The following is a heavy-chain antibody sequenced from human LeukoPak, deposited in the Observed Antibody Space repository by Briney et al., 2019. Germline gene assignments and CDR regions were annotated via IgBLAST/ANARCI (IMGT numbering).Heavy chain of an antibody. CDR2: ISWNSGSI. CDR1: GFTFDDYA. D-gene: IGHD6-19*01. CDR3: AKDIMGQYSSGWYDY. J-gene: IGHJ4*02. V-gene: IGHV3-9*01. Sequence: PGGSLRLSCAASGFTFDDYAMHWVRQAPGKGLEWVSGISWNSGSIGYADSVKGRFTISRDNAKSSLYLQMNSLRAEDTALYYCAKDIMGQYSSGWYDYWGQGTLVTVSS.